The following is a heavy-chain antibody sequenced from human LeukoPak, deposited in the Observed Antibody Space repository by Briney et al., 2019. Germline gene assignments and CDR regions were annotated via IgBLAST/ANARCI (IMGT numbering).Heavy chain of an antibody. V-gene: IGHV3-23*01. Sequence: GGSLRLSCAASGFTFSIYAMSWVRQAPGKGLEWVSVISGGTCSTYYTDSVKGRFNISRDNSKNTLYLQIDSLRVEDTAVYYCAKNYKRSYFFMDVWGKGTTVSVSS. J-gene: IGHJ6*03. CDR1: GFTFSIYA. CDR3: AKNYKRSYFFMDV. CDR2: ISGGTCST. D-gene: IGHD3-10*01.